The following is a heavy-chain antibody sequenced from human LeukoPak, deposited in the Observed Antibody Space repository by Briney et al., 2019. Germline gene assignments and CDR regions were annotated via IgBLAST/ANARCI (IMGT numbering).Heavy chain of an antibody. D-gene: IGHD4-17*01. J-gene: IGHJ4*02. Sequence: GGSLRLSCAASGFTFSSYWMSWVRQAPGKGLEWVANIKQDGSEKYYVDSVKGRFTISRDNAKNSLYLQMNSLRAEDTAVYYCARGMTTVTTFSDYWGQGTLVTVSS. CDR3: ARGMTTVTTFSDY. CDR1: GFTFSSYW. CDR2: IKQDGSEK. V-gene: IGHV3-7*01.